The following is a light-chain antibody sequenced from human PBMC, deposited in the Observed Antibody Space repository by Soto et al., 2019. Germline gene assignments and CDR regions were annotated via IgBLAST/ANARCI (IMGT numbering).Light chain of an antibody. V-gene: IGKV1-5*03. J-gene: IGKJ1*01. Sequence: DIQMTQSPSTLSASVGDRVTITCRASQSVSSWLAWYQQKPGKAPKLLIYKASSLQSGVPLRFSGSGSGTEFTLTISSLQSEDFAVYYCQQYNNWPPWTFGQGTKVDIK. CDR1: QSVSSW. CDR3: QQYNNWPPWT. CDR2: KAS.